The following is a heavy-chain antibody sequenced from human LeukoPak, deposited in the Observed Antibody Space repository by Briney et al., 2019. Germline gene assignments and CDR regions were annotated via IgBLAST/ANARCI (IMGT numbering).Heavy chain of an antibody. CDR3: ARQRIATVSAFEY. Sequence: GGSLRLSCAASGFTFSSYWMHWVRQVPRKGLVWVSRINGDGRSTNYADSVKGRFTISRDNAKNSLYLQMNSLRADDTAVYYCARQRIATVSAFEYWGQGTLVTVSS. CDR1: GFTFSSYW. CDR2: INGDGRST. D-gene: IGHD6-13*01. V-gene: IGHV3-74*01. J-gene: IGHJ4*02.